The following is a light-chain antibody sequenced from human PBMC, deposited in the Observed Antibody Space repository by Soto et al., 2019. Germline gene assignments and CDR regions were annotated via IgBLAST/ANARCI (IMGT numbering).Light chain of an antibody. V-gene: IGKV3-20*01. Sequence: EVVLTQSPRTLSLSPGETATLSCRACQSVAANYLAWYRQKRGQAPRLLIYGASSRATGIPDRFSGSGSGTDFTLTISRLEPEDFSVYYCHQYGTAPLTFGPGTKVDIK. CDR2: GAS. CDR1: QSVAANY. CDR3: HQYGTAPLT. J-gene: IGKJ3*01.